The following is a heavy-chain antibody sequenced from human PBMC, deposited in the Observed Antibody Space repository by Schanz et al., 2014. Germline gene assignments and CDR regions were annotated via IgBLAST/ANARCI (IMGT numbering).Heavy chain of an antibody. D-gene: IGHD6-19*01. CDR3: ARDNSHWLVDY. V-gene: IGHV3-23*01. CDR2: MNESHSTI. CDR1: GFSFSSYA. Sequence: EVQLLESGGGLVEPGGSLRLSCAASGFSFSSYAMGWVRQARGKGLEWVSAMNESHSTIYYADSVRGRFTISRDNAENTLYLQLNSLRAEDTALYYCARDNSHWLVDYWGQGTLVTVSS. J-gene: IGHJ4*02.